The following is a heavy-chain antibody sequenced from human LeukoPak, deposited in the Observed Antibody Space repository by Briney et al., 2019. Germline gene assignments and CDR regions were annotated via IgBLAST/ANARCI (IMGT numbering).Heavy chain of an antibody. Sequence: GGSLRLSCSASGFDFNYFAMSWIRQAPGKRLEWVSTIGDSGSGGSYADSVRGRFTISRDNSKNMVYLQMHSLRVDDSAVYYCSRIKYGGNSGYHFDYWGQGTLVTVSS. CDR1: GFDFNYFA. D-gene: IGHD4-23*01. J-gene: IGHJ4*02. CDR2: IGDSGSGG. V-gene: IGHV3-23*01. CDR3: SRIKYGGNSGYHFDY.